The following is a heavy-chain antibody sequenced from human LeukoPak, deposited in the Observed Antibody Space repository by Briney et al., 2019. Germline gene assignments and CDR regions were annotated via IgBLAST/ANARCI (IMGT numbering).Heavy chain of an antibody. Sequence: SVKVSCKASGGTFSGYAVSWVRQAPGQGLEWIGGISPIFDRTDYAQRFQGRVTITTDKSTSTAYMELSSLRSEDTDVYYCARGVVPGRRVFYWYMDVWGKGTTVTVSS. D-gene: IGHD6-19*01. V-gene: IGHV1-69*05. J-gene: IGHJ6*03. CDR1: GGTFSGYA. CDR3: ARGVVPGRRVFYWYMDV. CDR2: ISPIFDRT.